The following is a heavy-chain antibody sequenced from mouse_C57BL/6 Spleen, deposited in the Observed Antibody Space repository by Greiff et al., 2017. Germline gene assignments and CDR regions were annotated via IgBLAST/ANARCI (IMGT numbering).Heavy chain of an antibody. V-gene: IGHV1-80*01. J-gene: IGHJ4*01. CDR1: GYAFSSYW. CDR2: IYPGDGDT. Sequence: QVQLKQSGAELVKPGASVKISCKASGYAFSSYWMNWVKQRPGKGLEWIGQIYPGDGDTNYTGKFKGKATLTADKSSSTAYMQLSSLTSEDSAVYFCARKDDYGSSYYAMDYWGQGNSVTVSS. CDR3: ARKDDYGSSYYAMDY. D-gene: IGHD1-1*01.